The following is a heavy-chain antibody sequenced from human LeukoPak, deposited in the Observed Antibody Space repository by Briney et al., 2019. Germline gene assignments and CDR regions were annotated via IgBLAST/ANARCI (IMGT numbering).Heavy chain of an antibody. CDR1: GFTFSSCA. Sequence: GGSLRLSCAASGFTFSSCAIYWVRQAPGKELEWVSVISGSGATTYCADSVKGRFTISRDNSMNTLYLQMNSLRAEDTAVYYCAKDWRFGELSRNFDYWGQGTLVTVSS. V-gene: IGHV3-23*01. D-gene: IGHD3-10*01. CDR3: AKDWRFGELSRNFDY. CDR2: ISGSGATT. J-gene: IGHJ4*02.